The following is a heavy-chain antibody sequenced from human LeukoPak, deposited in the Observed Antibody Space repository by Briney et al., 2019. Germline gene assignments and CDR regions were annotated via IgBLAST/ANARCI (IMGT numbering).Heavy chain of an antibody. CDR1: GYTFTSYA. V-gene: IGHV1-3*01. J-gene: IGHJ6*02. D-gene: IGHD2-15*01. CDR3: TRSDCSGGNCWDPNFYSYGFDV. Sequence: ASVKVSCKASGYTFTSYAIHWVRQAPGQRLEWMGWINVGNGNTKYSEKFQGRITITRDTSASTAYMELSSLRSEDTAVYYCTRSDCSGGNCWDPNFYSYGFDVWGQGTTVTVSS. CDR2: INVGNGNT.